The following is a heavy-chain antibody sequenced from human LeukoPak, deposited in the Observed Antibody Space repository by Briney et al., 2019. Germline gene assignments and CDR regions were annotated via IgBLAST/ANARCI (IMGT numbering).Heavy chain of an antibody. D-gene: IGHD2-2*02. Sequence: GGSLRLSCAASGFTFSNSAMSWVRQAPGKGLEWVSAISGSGARTYYADSVKGRFTISRDNSKNTLYLQMNSLRAEDTAVYYCAKVHPGVLDCSSTSCYSFGGLDYWGQGTLVTVSS. J-gene: IGHJ4*02. CDR1: GFTFSNSA. CDR2: ISGSGART. CDR3: AKVHPGVLDCSSTSCYSFGGLDY. V-gene: IGHV3-23*01.